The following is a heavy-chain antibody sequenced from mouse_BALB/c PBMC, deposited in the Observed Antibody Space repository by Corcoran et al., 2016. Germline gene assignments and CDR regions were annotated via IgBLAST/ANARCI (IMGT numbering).Heavy chain of an antibody. CDR3: ARRDGYRDFDG. V-gene: IGHV1S136*01. D-gene: IGHD2-3*01. CDR1: GYTFTSYV. J-gene: IGHJ1*01. CDR2: INPYNDGT. Sequence: EVQLQQSGPELVKPGASVKMYCKASGYTFTSYVMHWVTQNPGQGLEWIGYINPYNDGTKYNEKFKGKATLTSDKSSSTAYMELSSLTSEDSAVYCCARRDGYRDFDGVGAGTTFTVSS.